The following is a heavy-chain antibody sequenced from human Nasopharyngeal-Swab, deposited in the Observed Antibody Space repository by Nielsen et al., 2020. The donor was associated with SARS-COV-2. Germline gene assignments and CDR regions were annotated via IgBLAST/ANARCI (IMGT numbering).Heavy chain of an antibody. V-gene: IGHV3-73*01. CDR2: VRSTGNNYAT. D-gene: IGHD2-15*01. CDR3: TRCGGCCYSGRDY. CDR1: GFTFSDSA. Sequence: GGSLRLSCAASGFTFSDSAIHWVRQASGEGLEWVGRVRSTGNNYATAYSASVKGRFIIFRDDPTNTAYLQMKSLKTEDTAMYYCTRCGGCCYSGRDYWGQGTLVTVSS. J-gene: IGHJ4*02.